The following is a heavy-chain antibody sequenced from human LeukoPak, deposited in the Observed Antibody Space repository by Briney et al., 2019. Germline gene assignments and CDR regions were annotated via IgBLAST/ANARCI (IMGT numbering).Heavy chain of an antibody. CDR3: ALSSGEGFDY. CDR2: IYYSGST. CDR1: GGSISSYY. Sequence: SETLSLNCTVSGGSISSYYWSWIRQPPGKGLEWIGYIYYSGSTNYNPSLKSRVTISVDTSKNQFSLKLSSVTAADTAVYYCALSSGEGFDYWGQGTLVTVSS. D-gene: IGHD6-19*01. J-gene: IGHJ4*02. V-gene: IGHV4-59*01.